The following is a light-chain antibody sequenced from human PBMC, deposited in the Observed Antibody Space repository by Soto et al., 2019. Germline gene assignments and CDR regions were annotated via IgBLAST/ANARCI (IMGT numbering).Light chain of an antibody. J-gene: IGLJ1*01. CDR2: AVS. V-gene: IGLV2-14*01. Sequence: LTQPASVSGSPGQSITISCTGTSSDVGNYNFVSWCQQHPGKAPKLMIYAVSNRPSGVSIRFSGSKSGNTASLTISGLQAEDEADYYCSSYSSTSTYVFGAGTNVTV. CDR1: SSDVGNYNF. CDR3: SSYSSTSTYV.